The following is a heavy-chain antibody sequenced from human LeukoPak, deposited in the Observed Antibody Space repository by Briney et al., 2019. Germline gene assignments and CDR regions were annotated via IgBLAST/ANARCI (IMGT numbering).Heavy chain of an antibody. V-gene: IGHV1-3*01. J-gene: IGHJ4*02. Sequence: ASVKVSCKASGYTFTSYAMHWVRQAPGQRLEWMGWINAGNGNTEYSQKFQGRVTITRDASASTAYMELSSLRSEDTAVYYCARDYDSSGYYDYWGQGTLVTVSS. CDR3: ARDYDSSGYYDY. CDR1: GYTFTSYA. CDR2: INAGNGNT. D-gene: IGHD3-22*01.